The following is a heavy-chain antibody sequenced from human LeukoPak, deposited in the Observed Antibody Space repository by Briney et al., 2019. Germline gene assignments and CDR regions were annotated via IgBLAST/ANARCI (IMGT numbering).Heavy chain of an antibody. V-gene: IGHV3-11*04. J-gene: IGHJ3*02. CDR1: GFTFSDYY. CDR3: ARGRSYHILTGFRRGFDAFDI. D-gene: IGHD3-9*01. Sequence: PGGSLRLSCAASGFTFSDYYMSWIRQAPGKGLEWVSYISSSGSTIYYADSVKGRFTISRDNSKNTLYLQMNSLRAEDTAVYYCARGRSYHILTGFRRGFDAFDIWGQGTMVTVSS. CDR2: ISSSGSTI.